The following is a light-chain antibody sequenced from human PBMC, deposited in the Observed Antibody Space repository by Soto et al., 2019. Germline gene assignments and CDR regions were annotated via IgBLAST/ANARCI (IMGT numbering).Light chain of an antibody. J-gene: IGKJ2*01. V-gene: IGKV3-20*01. CDR1: QSVSSYY. CDR3: HHYDSSPPYT. Sequence: EIVLTQSPGTLSLSPGERATLSCRASQSVSSYYLAWYQQKPGQAPRLLIYAASSRATGIPDRFSGGGSGTDFTLTISRLEPEDFAVYYCHHYDSSPPYTFGQGTKLEIK. CDR2: AAS.